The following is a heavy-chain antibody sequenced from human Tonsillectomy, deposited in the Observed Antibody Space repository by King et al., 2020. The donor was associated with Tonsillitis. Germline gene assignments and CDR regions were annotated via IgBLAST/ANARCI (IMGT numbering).Heavy chain of an antibody. CDR3: AKDFHYYGSGSFDL. J-gene: IGHJ2*01. D-gene: IGHD3-10*01. CDR1: GFTFDDYA. CDR2: ISWNSGSI. V-gene: IGHV3-9*01. Sequence: VQLVESGGGLVQPGRSLRLSCAASGFTFDDYAMHWVRQAPGKGLEWVSGISWNSGSIGYADSVKGRFTISRDNAKNSLYLQMNSLRAEDTALYYCAKDFHYYGSGSFDLWGRGTLATVSS.